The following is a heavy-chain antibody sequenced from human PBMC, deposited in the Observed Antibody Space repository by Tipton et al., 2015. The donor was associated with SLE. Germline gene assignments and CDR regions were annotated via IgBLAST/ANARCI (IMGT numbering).Heavy chain of an antibody. D-gene: IGHD3-10*01. CDR3: ARDRRGWYFDL. V-gene: IGHV4-39*07. CDR1: GGSIRSSRHF. Sequence: TLSLTCTVSGGSIRSSRHFWGWIRQPPGKGLEWIGVLYYSGNTYYNPSLKSRVTISVDTSKNQFSLKLSSVTAADTAVYYCARDRRGWYFDLWGRGTLVTVSS. CDR2: LYYSGNT. J-gene: IGHJ2*01.